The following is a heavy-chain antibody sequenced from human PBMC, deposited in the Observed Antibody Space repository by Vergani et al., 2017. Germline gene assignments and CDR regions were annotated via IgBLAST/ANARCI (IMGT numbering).Heavy chain of an antibody. CDR1: GFTFSSYE. J-gene: IGHJ6*03. CDR3: ARDVSGYYYYYMDV. Sequence: VQLVESGGGLVQPGGSLRLSCAASGFTFSSYEMNWVRQAPGKGLEWVSYISSSGSTIYYADSVKGRFTISSDNAKNSLYLQMNSVRAEDTAVYYCARDVSGYYYYYMDVWGKGTTVTVSS. V-gene: IGHV3-48*03. CDR2: ISSSGSTI.